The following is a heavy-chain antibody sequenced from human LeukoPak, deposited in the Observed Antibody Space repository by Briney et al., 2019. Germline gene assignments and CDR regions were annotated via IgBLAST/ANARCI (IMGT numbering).Heavy chain of an antibody. CDR2: IYYSGST. D-gene: IGHD3-10*01. Sequence: GSLRLSCAASGFTFSSYAMSWIRQPPGKGLEWIGYIYYSGSTNYNPSLKSRVTISVDTSKNQFSLKLSSVTAADTAVYYCAREGSGMAQIGAFDIWGQGTMVTVSS. J-gene: IGHJ3*02. CDR1: GFTFSSYA. V-gene: IGHV4-59*01. CDR3: AREGSGMAQIGAFDI.